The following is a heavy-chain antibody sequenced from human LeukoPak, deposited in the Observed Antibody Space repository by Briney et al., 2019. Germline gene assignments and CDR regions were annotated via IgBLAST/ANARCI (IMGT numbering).Heavy chain of an antibody. CDR1: GFTFSNYA. D-gene: IGHD6-19*01. CDR2: ISGNAGST. CDR3: AKKFGGWSYPNYCFDY. V-gene: IGHV3-23*01. J-gene: IGHJ4*02. Sequence: GGSLRLSCEASGFTFSNYAMSWVRQAPGTGLEWVSAISGNAGSTFYADSVKGRSTISRDNSKNTLYLQMNSLRAEDTAVYYCAKKFGGWSYPNYCFDYWGQGTLVTVSS.